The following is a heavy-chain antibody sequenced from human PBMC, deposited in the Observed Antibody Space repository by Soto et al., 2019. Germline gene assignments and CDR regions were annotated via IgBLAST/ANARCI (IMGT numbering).Heavy chain of an antibody. Sequence: QVQLQESGPGLVKPSQTLSLTCTVSGGSISSGGYYWSWIRQHPGKGLEWIGYIYYTGSTYYNPSLKSRVTISVDTAKNQCSLKLSSVTAADMAVYDCAGDGSGYYRFDYWGQGTLVTVSS. D-gene: IGHD3-3*01. J-gene: IGHJ4*02. CDR1: GGSISSGGYY. CDR2: IYYTGST. V-gene: IGHV4-31*03. CDR3: AGDGSGYYRFDY.